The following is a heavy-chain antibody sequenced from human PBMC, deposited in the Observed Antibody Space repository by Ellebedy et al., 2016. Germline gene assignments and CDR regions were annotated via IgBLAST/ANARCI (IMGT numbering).Heavy chain of an antibody. V-gene: IGHV1-69*10. D-gene: IGHD2-2*01. CDR1: GGTFSSYA. J-gene: IGHJ4*02. Sequence: ASVKVSCKASGGTFSSYAISWVRQAPGQGLEWMGGIIPILGIAHYAQKFQGRVTITADKSTSTAYMELSSLRSEDTAVYYCATRPQLRTDDYWGQGTLVTVSS. CDR2: IIPILGIA. CDR3: ATRPQLRTDDY.